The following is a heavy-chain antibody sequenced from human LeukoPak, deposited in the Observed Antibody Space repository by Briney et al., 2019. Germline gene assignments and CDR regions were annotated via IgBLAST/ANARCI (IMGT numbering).Heavy chain of an antibody. CDR2: INSDGSEG. Sequence: GSLRLSCAVSGFTFSGFWMSWSRQAPGKGMEWVASINSDGSEGYYADGVKGRFTISRDNAKNSLYLQINSLRAEDTAVYYCARSSYSSSSSVWGQGTMVTVSS. D-gene: IGHD6-6*01. V-gene: IGHV3-7*03. J-gene: IGHJ3*01. CDR3: ARSSYSSSSSV. CDR1: GFTFSGFW.